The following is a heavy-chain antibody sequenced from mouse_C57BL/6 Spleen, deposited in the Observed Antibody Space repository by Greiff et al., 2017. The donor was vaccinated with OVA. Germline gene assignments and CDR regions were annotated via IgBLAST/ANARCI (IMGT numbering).Heavy chain of an antibody. D-gene: IGHD4-1*01. CDR1: GFTFSDYG. Sequence: DVKLVESGGGLVKPGGSLKLSCAASGFTFSDYGMHWVRQAPEKGLEWVAYISSGSSTIYYADTVKGRFTISRDNAKNTLFLQMTSLRSEDTAMYYCARRDWDGAMDYWGQGTSVTVSS. CDR2: ISSGSSTI. V-gene: IGHV5-17*01. J-gene: IGHJ4*01. CDR3: ARRDWDGAMDY.